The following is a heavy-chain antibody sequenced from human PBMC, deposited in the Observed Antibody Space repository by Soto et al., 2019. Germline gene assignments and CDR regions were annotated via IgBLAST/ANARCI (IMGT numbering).Heavy chain of an antibody. J-gene: IGHJ4*02. CDR1: GFTFSSYY. D-gene: IGHD4-17*01. CDR2: IKTDGSFS. CDR3: ARGFYGDPPALDY. V-gene: IGHV3-74*01. Sequence: EVQLVESGGGLVQPGGSLRLSCAASGFTFSSYYMHWVRQAPGKGLGWISRIKTDGSFSSYADSVKGRFTISRDNARNTLFLQMNSLSDDDTAVYYCARGFYGDPPALDYWGQGTLVSVSS.